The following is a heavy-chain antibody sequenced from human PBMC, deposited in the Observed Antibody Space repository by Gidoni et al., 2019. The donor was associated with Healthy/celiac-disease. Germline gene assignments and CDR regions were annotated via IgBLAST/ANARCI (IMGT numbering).Heavy chain of an antibody. D-gene: IGHD4-17*01. CDR3: ARRPIAALDYGDYPAGPNDAFDI. J-gene: IGHJ3*02. CDR2: SYPGDSDT. V-gene: IGHV5-51*01. Sequence: EVQLVQSGAAVKKPGASLKISCKGSGYSFTRSWIGWVRQMPGKGLEWMGISYPGDSDTGYSPSFQGQVTISADKSISTAYLQWSSLKASDTAMYYCARRPIAALDYGDYPAGPNDAFDIWGQGTMVTVSS. CDR1: GYSFTRSW.